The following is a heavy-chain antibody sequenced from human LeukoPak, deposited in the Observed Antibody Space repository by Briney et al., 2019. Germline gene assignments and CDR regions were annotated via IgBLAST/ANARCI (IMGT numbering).Heavy chain of an antibody. V-gene: IGHV3-33*06. Sequence: PGGSLRLSCAASGFTFSSYGMHWVRQAPGKGLEGVAVIWYDGSNKYYADSVKGRFTISRDNSKNTLYLQMNSLRAEDTAVYYCAKSGYGDYYLDYWGQGTLVTVSS. CDR3: AKSGYGDYYLDY. D-gene: IGHD4-17*01. CDR1: GFTFSSYG. CDR2: IWYDGSNK. J-gene: IGHJ4*02.